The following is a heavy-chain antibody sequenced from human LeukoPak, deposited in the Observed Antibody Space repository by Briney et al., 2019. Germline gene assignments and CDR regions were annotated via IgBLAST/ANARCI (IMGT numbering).Heavy chain of an antibody. D-gene: IGHD5-24*01. CDR2: INHSGST. V-gene: IGHV4-34*01. J-gene: IGHJ4*02. CDR3: ARDLGDGYSYFDY. CDR1: GGSFSGYY. Sequence: SETLSLTCAVYGGSFSGYYWSWIRQPPGKGLEWIGEINHSGSTNYNPSLKSRVTISVDTSKNQFSLKLSSVTAADTAVYYCARDLGDGYSYFDYWGQGTLVTVSS.